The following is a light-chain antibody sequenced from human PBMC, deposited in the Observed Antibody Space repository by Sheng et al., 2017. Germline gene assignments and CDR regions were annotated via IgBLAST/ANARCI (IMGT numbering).Light chain of an antibody. CDR3: QQHTPPPSPPTWT. CDR2: AAS. J-gene: IGKJ1*01. V-gene: IGKV1-9*01. CDR1: QGISSY. Sequence: IQLTQSPSSLSASVGDRVTITCRASQGISSYLAWYQQKPGKAPKLLIYAASTLQSGVPSRFSGSGSGTDFTLTIDRLEPEDFAVYYCQQHTPPPSPPTWTFGQGTKVEIK.